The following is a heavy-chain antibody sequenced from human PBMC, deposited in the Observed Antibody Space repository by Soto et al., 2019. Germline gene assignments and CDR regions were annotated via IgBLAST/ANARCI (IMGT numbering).Heavy chain of an antibody. V-gene: IGHV4-61*01. CDR1: GGSVSSGNYY. D-gene: IGHD3-22*01. J-gene: IGHJ4*02. CDR3: ARDPGYDSSGYFVYY. Sequence: PSETLSLTCTVSGGSVSSGNYYWSWIRQPPGKGLEWIGYLYYSGRLNYNPSLRSRVTISPDTSKNQFSLKLSSVTAADTAVYYCARDPGYDSSGYFVYYWGQGTLVTVSS. CDR2: LYYSGRL.